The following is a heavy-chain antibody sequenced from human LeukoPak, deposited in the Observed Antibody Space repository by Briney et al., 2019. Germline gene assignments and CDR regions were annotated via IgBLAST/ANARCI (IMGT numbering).Heavy chain of an antibody. CDR3: VGSVY. CDR2: IKRDGSEK. CDR1: EFTFRGHW. D-gene: IGHD3-16*01. Sequence: GGSLRLSCAASEFTFRGHWMSWVRQAPGKGLEWVANIKRDGSEKDYVDSVKGRFTISRDDAKNSLYLQMNSLRVEDTAVYYCVGSVYWGQGTLVTVSS. V-gene: IGHV3-7*01. J-gene: IGHJ4*02.